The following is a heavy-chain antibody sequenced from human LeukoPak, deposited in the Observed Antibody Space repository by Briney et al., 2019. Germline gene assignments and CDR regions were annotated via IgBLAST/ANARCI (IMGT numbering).Heavy chain of an antibody. CDR2: INHSGST. CDR1: GGSFSGYY. CDR3: ARVSNYDFWSGSSPYYYMDV. J-gene: IGHJ6*03. V-gene: IGHV4-34*01. D-gene: IGHD3-3*01. Sequence: PSETLSLNCAVYGGSFSGYYWSWIRQPPGKGLEWIGEINHSGSTNYNPSLKSRVTISVDTSKNQFSLKLSSVTAADTAVYYCARVSNYDFWSGSSPYYYMDVWGKGTTVTVSS.